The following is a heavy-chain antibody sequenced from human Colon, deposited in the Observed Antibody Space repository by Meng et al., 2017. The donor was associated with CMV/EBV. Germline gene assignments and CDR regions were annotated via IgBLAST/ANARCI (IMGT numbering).Heavy chain of an antibody. CDR2: IDHMGST. Sequence: CAFYGGSFSGYYYSWLRQPPGKGLEWIGEIDHMGSTNYNPSLKSRVALSIDTSKNQFSLTLNSVTAADTAIYFCARRVGSGKYYFDYWSQGALVTVSS. V-gene: IGHV4-34*01. D-gene: IGHD3-10*01. J-gene: IGHJ4*02. CDR3: ARRVGSGKYYFDY. CDR1: GGSFSGYY.